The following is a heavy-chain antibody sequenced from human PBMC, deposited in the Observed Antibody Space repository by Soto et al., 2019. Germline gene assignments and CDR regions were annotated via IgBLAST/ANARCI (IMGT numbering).Heavy chain of an antibody. V-gene: IGHV4-38-2*02. D-gene: IGHD3-22*01. Sequence: SETLSLTCTVSGEYISSGYHWAWIRQPPGKGLEWIASIFHTGTTYYNPSFKSRVTISVDTSANQVSLKLTSVTAADTTLYFCARAKYYYDSSGYTSRGHYGMDVWGQGTTVTVSS. CDR3: ARAKYYYDSSGYTSRGHYGMDV. CDR1: GEYISSGYH. J-gene: IGHJ6*02. CDR2: IFHTGTT.